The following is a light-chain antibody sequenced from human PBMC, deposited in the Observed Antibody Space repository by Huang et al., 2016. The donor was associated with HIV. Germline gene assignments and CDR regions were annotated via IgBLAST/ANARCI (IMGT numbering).Light chain of an antibody. CDR2: GTS. CDR1: QNIASH. V-gene: IGKV3-15*01. J-gene: IGKJ2*01. Sequence: EIVMTQSPATLSLSPGERATLSCRASQNIASHLAWYHQKPGQAPRLLSSGTSTRATGVPARVSGSGSGTDFTLNISSLQPEDSAVYYCQHYSDWPPYTFGQGTNLEIK. CDR3: QHYSDWPPYT.